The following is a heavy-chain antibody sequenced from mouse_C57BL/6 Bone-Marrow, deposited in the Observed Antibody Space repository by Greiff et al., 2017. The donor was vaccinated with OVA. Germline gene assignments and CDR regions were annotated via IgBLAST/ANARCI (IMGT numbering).Heavy chain of an antibody. CDR1: GYSITSGYY. D-gene: IGHD1-1*01. J-gene: IGHJ2*01. V-gene: IGHV3-6*01. CDR3: ARERRIYYYGTGDYFDY. Sequence: EVHLVESGPGLVKPSQSLSLTCSVTGYSITSGYYWNWIRQFPGNKLEWMGYISYDGSNNYNPSLKNRISITRDTSKNQFFLKLNSVTTEDTATYYCARERRIYYYGTGDYFDYWGQGTTLTVSS. CDR2: ISYDGSN.